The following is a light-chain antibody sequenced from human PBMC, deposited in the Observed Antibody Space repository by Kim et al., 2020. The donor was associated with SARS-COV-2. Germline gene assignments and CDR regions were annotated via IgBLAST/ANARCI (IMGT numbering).Light chain of an antibody. V-gene: IGKV1-39*01. CDR2: AAS. Sequence: SASIGDRVTITCQASQPISTYLNWYQQKQGRAPKLLIFAASTLQSGVPSRFSGTGSGTGFTLTISDLQLEDLASYVCQQSYNTPYTFGQGTKLEI. CDR1: QPISTY. J-gene: IGKJ2*01. CDR3: QQSYNTPYT.